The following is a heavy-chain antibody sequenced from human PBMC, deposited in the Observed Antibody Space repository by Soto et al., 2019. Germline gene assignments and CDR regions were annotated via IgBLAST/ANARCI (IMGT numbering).Heavy chain of an antibody. D-gene: IGHD6-13*01. CDR1: GFTFSSYE. J-gene: IGHJ6*02. V-gene: IGHV3-48*03. CDR3: ARAPIAADPMDV. CDR2: ISSSGSTI. Sequence: GGSLRLSCAASGFTFSSYEMNWVRQAPGKGLEWVSYISSSGSTIYYADSVKGRFTISRDNAKNSLYLQMNSLRAEDTAVYYCARAPIAADPMDVWGQGTTVTVSS.